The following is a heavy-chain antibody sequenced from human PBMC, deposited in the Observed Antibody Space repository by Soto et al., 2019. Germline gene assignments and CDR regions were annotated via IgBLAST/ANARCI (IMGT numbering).Heavy chain of an antibody. V-gene: IGHV3-30*18. CDR2: ISSDGSDK. D-gene: IGHD2-15*01. J-gene: IGHJ4*02. CDR1: GFTFSNFG. CDR3: ANGSDVARQELDY. Sequence: QVQLVESGGGVVQPGRSLRLSCAASGFTFSNFGMHWVRQAPGKGLEWVAAISSDGSDKYYSDSVKGRFTISRDNSKNTLFLQMNSLRVEDTAAYYCANGSDVARQELDYWGQGTLVTVSS.